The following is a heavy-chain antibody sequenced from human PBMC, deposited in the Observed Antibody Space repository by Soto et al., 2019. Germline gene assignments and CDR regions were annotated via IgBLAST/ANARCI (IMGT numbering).Heavy chain of an antibody. V-gene: IGHV3-23*01. CDR1: GFTFSSYA. Sequence: EVQLLESGGGLVQPGGSLRLSCAASGFTFSSYAMSWVRQAPGKGLEWVSAISGSGGTTYYADSVKGRFTFSRDNSKNTLYLQMNSLRAEDTAVYYCAKTANGWFGAFDIWGQGTMVTVSS. D-gene: IGHD3-10*01. CDR3: AKTANGWFGAFDI. CDR2: ISGSGGTT. J-gene: IGHJ3*02.